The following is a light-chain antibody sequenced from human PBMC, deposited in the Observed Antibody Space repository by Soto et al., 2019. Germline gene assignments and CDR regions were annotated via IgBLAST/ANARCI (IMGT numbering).Light chain of an antibody. Sequence: QSALTQPPSASGSPGQSVTISCTGTSSDIGGYNYVSWYQQHPGKAPKLMIYEVNKRPSGVPDRFSGSKSGNTASLAISGLQSADEADYYCAVWEDSLNGVVFGGGTKLTVL. CDR1: SSDIGGYNY. J-gene: IGLJ2*01. V-gene: IGLV2-8*01. CDR2: EVN. CDR3: AVWEDSLNGVV.